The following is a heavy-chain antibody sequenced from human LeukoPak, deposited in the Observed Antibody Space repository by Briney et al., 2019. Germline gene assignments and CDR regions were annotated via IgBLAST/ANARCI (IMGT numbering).Heavy chain of an antibody. CDR1: GFTLTTYE. CDR2: ITSSSSNK. CDR3: ATDCSSSSCLQSDH. Sequence: GGSLRLSCVASGFTLTTYEMIWVRQAPGKGLEWVSYITSSSSNKYYADSVEGRFTISREKAKNSLYLQMNSLRAEDTAVYYCATDCSSSSCLQSDHWGQGTLVTVSS. J-gene: IGHJ4*02. V-gene: IGHV3-48*03. D-gene: IGHD2-2*01.